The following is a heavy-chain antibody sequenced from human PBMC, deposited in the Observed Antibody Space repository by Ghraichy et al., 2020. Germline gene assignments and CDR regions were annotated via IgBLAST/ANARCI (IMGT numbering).Heavy chain of an antibody. CDR1: GFTFGSNA. Sequence: GGSLRLSCAASGFTFGSNAMSWVRQAPGKGLEWVSTISGSGGNRHYADSVKGRFTISRDNSKNMVDLHMNSLRADDTAVYYCTRDPGYCSTSTCYAEGGWFDPWGQGALVTVSS. J-gene: IGHJ5*02. CDR3: TRDPGYCSTSTCYAEGGWFDP. D-gene: IGHD2-2*01. CDR2: ISGSGGNR. V-gene: IGHV3-23*01.